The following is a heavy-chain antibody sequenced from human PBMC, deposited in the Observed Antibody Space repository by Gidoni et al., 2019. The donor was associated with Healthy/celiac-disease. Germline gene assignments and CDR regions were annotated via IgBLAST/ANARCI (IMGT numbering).Heavy chain of an antibody. V-gene: IGHV3-23*01. CDR1: GFTFSSYA. CDR2: ISGSGGSP. CDR3: AKAGGYSSSWAIDY. Sequence: EVQLLESVGGLVQPGGSLRLSCTASGFTFSSYAMSWVRQAPGKGLEWVSSISGSGGSPYHADSVKGRFTISRDNSKNTVYLQMNSLRADDTAVYYCAKAGGYSSSWAIDYWGQGTLVTVSS. J-gene: IGHJ4*02. D-gene: IGHD6-13*01.